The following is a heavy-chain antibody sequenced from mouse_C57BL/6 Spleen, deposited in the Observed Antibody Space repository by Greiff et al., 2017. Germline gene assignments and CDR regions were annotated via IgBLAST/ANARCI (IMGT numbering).Heavy chain of an antibody. J-gene: IGHJ2*01. D-gene: IGHD2-3*01. Sequence: VQVVESGPELVKPGASVKISCKASGYAFSSSWMNWVKQRPGKGLEWIGRIYPGDGDTNYNGKFKGKATLTADKSSSTAYMQLSSLTSEDSAVYFCARQDGYYRGYWGQGTTLTVSS. CDR1: GYAFSSSW. CDR2: IYPGDGDT. CDR3: ARQDGYYRGY. V-gene: IGHV1-82*01.